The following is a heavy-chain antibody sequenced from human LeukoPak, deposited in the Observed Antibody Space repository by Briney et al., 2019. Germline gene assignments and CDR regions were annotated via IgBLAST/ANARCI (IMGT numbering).Heavy chain of an antibody. V-gene: IGHV1-69*05. CDR1: GGTFSSYA. Sequence: SVKVSCKASGGTFSSYAISWVLQAPGQGLEWMGGIIPIFGTANYAQKFQGRVTITTDESTSTAYMELSSLRSEDTAVYYRATDPRGYDFWSGTPHYYYYYYMDVWGKGTTVTVSS. CDR2: IIPIFGTA. D-gene: IGHD3-3*01. J-gene: IGHJ6*03. CDR3: ATDPRGYDFWSGTPHYYYYYYMDV.